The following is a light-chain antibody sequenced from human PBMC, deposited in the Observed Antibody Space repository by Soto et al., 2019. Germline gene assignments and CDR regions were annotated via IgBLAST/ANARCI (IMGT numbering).Light chain of an antibody. CDR2: AAS. J-gene: IGKJ2*01. V-gene: IGKV1-17*01. CDR3: QQHHSFPYT. Sequence: DIQMTQSPSSLSASVGDRVTIVCRASDDIRNDLGWFQQKPGKAPKPLISAASSLQNGVPSRFSGSRSGTEFTLTINTVQPEDMADYYCQQHHSFPYTFGQGTKLEI. CDR1: DDIRND.